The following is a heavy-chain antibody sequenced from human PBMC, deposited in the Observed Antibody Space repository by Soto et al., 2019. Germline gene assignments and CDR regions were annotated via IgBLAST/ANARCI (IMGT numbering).Heavy chain of an antibody. CDR2: IIPIFGTA. CDR3: ARAPRYSSGWYSPSTYYFDY. V-gene: IGHV1-69*01. Sequence: QVQLVQSGAEVKKPGSSVKVSRKASGGTFSSYAISWVRQAPGQGLEWMGGIIPIFGTANYAQKFQGRVTITADESTSTAYMELSSLRSEDTAVYYCARAPRYSSGWYSPSTYYFDYWGQGTLVTVSS. J-gene: IGHJ4*02. D-gene: IGHD6-19*01. CDR1: GGTFSSYA.